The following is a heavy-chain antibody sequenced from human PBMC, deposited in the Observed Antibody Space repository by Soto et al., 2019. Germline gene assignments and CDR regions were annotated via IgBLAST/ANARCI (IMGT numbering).Heavy chain of an antibody. V-gene: IGHV1-18*03. D-gene: IGHD2-8*01. CDR1: GYTFTNYG. CDR2: INPYNGET. CDR3: ARDVNGHVDFDF. Sequence: ASVKVSCKASGYTFTNYGISWVRQAPGQGLEWVGWINPYNGETNYAQKFRGRVTMNTDRSTSTAYMELRGLGSDDMAVYYCARDVNGHVDFDFRGQGTQVTVSS. J-gene: IGHJ4*02.